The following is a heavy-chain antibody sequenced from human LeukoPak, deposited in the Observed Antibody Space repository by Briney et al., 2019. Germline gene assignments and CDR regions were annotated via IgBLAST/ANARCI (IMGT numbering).Heavy chain of an antibody. D-gene: IGHD3-10*01. CDR3: TASLWFGVRVFDY. Sequence: GGSLRLSCAASGLTFTNVWMSWVRQAPGEGLEWGGRIKSKTDGGTTDYAAPVKGRFTISRDDSKNTLYLQMNSLETEDTAVYYCTASLWFGVRVFDYWGQGTLVTVSS. V-gene: IGHV3-15*01. J-gene: IGHJ4*02. CDR1: GLTFTNVW. CDR2: IKSKTDGGTT.